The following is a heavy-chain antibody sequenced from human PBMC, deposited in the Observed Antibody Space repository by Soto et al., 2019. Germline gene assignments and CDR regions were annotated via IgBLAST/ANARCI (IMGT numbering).Heavy chain of an antibody. CDR3: ARGGYYDSSGSRNYHYYGRDA. CDR2: ISPYDDNT. CDR1: GYTFNSYG. Sequence: QVQLVQSGTEVKKPGASVKVSCKASGYTFNSYGISWVRQAPGQGLEWMGWISPYDDNTNYAQNLQGRVTMTTDTSTRTAYMELRSLRSDDTAVYYCARGGYYDSSGSRNYHYYGRDAWGQGTKVTVS. V-gene: IGHV1-18*01. J-gene: IGHJ6*02. D-gene: IGHD3-22*01.